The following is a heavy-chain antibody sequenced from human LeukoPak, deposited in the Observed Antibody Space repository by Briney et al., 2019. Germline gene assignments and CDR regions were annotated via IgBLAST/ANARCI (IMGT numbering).Heavy chain of an antibody. D-gene: IGHD5/OR15-5a*01. CDR1: GASISGSGYY. J-gene: IGHJ4*02. Sequence: SETLSLTCAVSGASISGSGYYLGWIRQPPGKGLEWIGNIYYTGNTYYNASLQSRVTISIDTSKNQFSLKLSSVTAADTAVYYCAKKIVSHFDYWGQGTLVTVSS. CDR3: AKKIVSHFDY. CDR2: IYYTGNT. V-gene: IGHV4-39*07.